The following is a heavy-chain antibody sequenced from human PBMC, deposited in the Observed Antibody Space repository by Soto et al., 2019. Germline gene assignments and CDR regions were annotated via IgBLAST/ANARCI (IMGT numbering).Heavy chain of an antibody. D-gene: IGHD3-10*01. CDR2: FDPEDGET. Sequence: GASVKVSCKVSGYTLTELSMLWVRQAPGKGLEWMGGFDPEDGETIYAQKFQGRVTMTEDTSTDTAYMELSSLRSEDTAVYYCATEYLDNYYGSGENWFDPRGQGTLVTVSS. CDR3: ATEYLDNYYGSGENWFDP. J-gene: IGHJ5*02. V-gene: IGHV1-24*01. CDR1: GYTLTELS.